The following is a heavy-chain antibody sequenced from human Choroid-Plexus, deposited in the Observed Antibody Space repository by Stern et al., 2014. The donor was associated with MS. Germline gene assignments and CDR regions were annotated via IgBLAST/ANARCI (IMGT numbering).Heavy chain of an antibody. CDR1: GYIFTGYY. CDR2: INPNTGGT. V-gene: IGHV1-2*02. CDR3: ARDQRGITIFGVVTDYYYLGMDV. J-gene: IGHJ6*02. Sequence: QVQLVQSGAEVKKPGASVKVSCKTSGYIFTGYYIHWVRQAPGQGLEWMRWINPNTGGTKYAQKFQGRVAMSRDTSISTAYVELSSLTSDDTAVYYCARDQRGITIFGVVTDYYYLGMDVWGQGTTVTVSS. D-gene: IGHD3-3*01.